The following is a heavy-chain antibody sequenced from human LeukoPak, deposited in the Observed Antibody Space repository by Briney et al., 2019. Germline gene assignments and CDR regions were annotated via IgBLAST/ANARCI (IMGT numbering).Heavy chain of an antibody. D-gene: IGHD2-2*01. CDR3: ARESFPGFYCSSTSCRRSNWFDP. CDR2: IKQDGSEK. J-gene: IGHJ5*02. CDR1: GFTFSSYW. V-gene: IGHV3-7*01. Sequence: GGSLRLSCAASGFTFSSYWMSWVRQAPGKGLEWVANIKQDGSEKYYVDSVKGRFTISRDNAKNSLYLQMNSLRAEDTAVYYCARESFPGFYCSSTSCRRSNWFDPWGQGTLVTVSS.